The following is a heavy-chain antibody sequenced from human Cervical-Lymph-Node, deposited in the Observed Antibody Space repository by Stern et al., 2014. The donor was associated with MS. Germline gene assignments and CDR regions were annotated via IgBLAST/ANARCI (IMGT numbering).Heavy chain of an antibody. CDR1: GGSVSRGSYY. D-gene: IGHD6-19*01. J-gene: IGHJ4*02. V-gene: IGHV4-61*01. CDR3: ARVYSSGWSVDY. CDR2: IYYSGST. Sequence: QVQLQESGPGLVKPSETLSLTCTVSGGSVSRGSYYWNWIRQPPGKGLEWIGYIYYSGSTNYNPSLKSRVTISVDTSKNQFSLKLSSVTAADTAVYYCARVYSSGWSVDYWGQGTLVTVSS.